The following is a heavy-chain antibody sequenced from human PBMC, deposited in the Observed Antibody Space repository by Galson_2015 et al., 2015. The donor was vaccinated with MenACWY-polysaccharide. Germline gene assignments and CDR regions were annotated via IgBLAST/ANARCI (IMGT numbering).Heavy chain of an antibody. J-gene: IGHJ4*02. D-gene: IGHD3-16*01. CDR3: AKDLGGSGEGSSPDY. V-gene: IGHV3-9*01. CDR1: GFTFDDYA. Sequence: SLRLSCAASGFTFDDYAMHWVRQAPGKGLEWVSGISWNSDSIGYADSVKGRFTISRDNAKNSLYLQMNSLRAEDTALYYCAKDLGGSGEGSSPDYWGQGTLVTVSS. CDR2: ISWNSDSI.